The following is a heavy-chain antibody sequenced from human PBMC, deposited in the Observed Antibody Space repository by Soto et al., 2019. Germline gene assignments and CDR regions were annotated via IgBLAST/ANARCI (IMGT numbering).Heavy chain of an antibody. J-gene: IGHJ6*02. CDR1: GFTFSSYA. D-gene: IGHD3-3*01. CDR3: AKGAPRDYDFWSGYYQAPNGMDV. CDR2: ISGSGGST. Sequence: GGSLRLSCAASGFTFSSYAMSWVRQAPGKGLEWVSAISGSGGSTYYADSGKGRFTISRDNSKNTLYLQMNSLRAEDTAVYYCAKGAPRDYDFWSGYYQAPNGMDVWGQGTTVTVSS. V-gene: IGHV3-23*01.